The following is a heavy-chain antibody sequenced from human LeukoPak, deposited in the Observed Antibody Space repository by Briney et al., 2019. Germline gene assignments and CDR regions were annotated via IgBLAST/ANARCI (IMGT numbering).Heavy chain of an antibody. CDR3: ARGSFWSGYYRYYYYMDV. D-gene: IGHD3-3*01. Sequence: ASVKVSCKASGGTFSSYAISWVRQAPGQGLEWMGGIIPIFGTANYAQKFQGSVTITTDESTSTAYMELSSLRSEDTAVYYCARGSFWSGYYRYYYYMDVWGKGTTVTVSS. CDR2: IIPIFGTA. J-gene: IGHJ6*03. CDR1: GGTFSSYA. V-gene: IGHV1-69*05.